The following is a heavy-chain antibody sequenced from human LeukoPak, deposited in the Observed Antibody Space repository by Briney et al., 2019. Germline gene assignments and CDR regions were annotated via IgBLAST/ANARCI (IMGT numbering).Heavy chain of an antibody. V-gene: IGHV1-2*04. Sequence: GASVKVSCKASGYTFTGYYMHWVRQAPGQGLEWMGWINPNSGGTNYAQKFQGWVTMTRDTSISTAYMELNRLRSDDTAVYYCAREAPYYYGSGSYPYFQHWGQGTLVTVSS. CDR3: AREAPYYYGSGSYPYFQH. CDR1: GYTFTGYY. D-gene: IGHD3-10*01. CDR2: INPNSGGT. J-gene: IGHJ1*01.